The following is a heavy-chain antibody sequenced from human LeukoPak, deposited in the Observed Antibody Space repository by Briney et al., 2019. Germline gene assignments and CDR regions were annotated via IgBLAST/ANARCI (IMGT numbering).Heavy chain of an antibody. V-gene: IGHV3-23*01. CDR1: GFMFNNFG. CDR2: IVMGDDT. Sequence: GGSLRLSCTASGFMFNNFGLSWVRQPPGKGLEWVSAIVMGDDTYYADTVRGRFTISRDNSKNTLFLQMNSLSAADTVIYFCAKGFYGSGSSYFDAWGQGTLVFVSS. CDR3: AKGFYGSGSSYFDA. D-gene: IGHD3-10*01. J-gene: IGHJ4*02.